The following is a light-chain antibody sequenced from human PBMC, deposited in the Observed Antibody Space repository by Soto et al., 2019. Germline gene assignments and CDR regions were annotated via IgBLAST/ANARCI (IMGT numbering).Light chain of an antibody. V-gene: IGLV3-21*04. CDR2: YDR. CDR3: QVWDSGSDHYV. CDR1: NIETKS. Sequence: SYELTQPPSVSVAQGKTASITFGGQNIETKSFHWYQQKPGQAPVLVIHYDRDRPSGIPERFSGSNSGNTATLTISRVEAGDEADYYCQVWDSGSDHYVFGSGTKLTVL. J-gene: IGLJ1*01.